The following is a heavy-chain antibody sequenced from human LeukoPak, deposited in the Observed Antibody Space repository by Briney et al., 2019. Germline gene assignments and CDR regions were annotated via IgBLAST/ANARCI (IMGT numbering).Heavy chain of an antibody. D-gene: IGHD3-22*01. V-gene: IGHV1-8*03. CDR1: GYAFTSYD. CDR3: ARGGDYYDSTTDY. Sequence: ASVTVSFTASGYAFTSYDINWVRLATGPGLEWMGLMNPNSGNTGYAQKLHDRVTIPRNTSISTAYMELSRLRSEDTAVYYCARGGDYYDSTTDYWRQGTLVTVSS. J-gene: IGHJ4*02. CDR2: MNPNSGNT.